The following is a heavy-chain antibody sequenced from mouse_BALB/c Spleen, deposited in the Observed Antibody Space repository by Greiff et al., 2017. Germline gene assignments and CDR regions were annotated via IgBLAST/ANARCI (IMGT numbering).Heavy chain of an antibody. J-gene: IGHJ2*01. Sequence: QVQLQQSGPELVKPGASVKISCKASGYAFSSSWMNWVKQRPGQGLEWIGRIYPGDGDTNYNGKFKGKATLTADKSSSTAYMQLSSLTSVDSAVYFCAREGDYLYYFDYWGQGTTLTVSS. V-gene: IGHV1-82*01. CDR1: GYAFSSSW. CDR2: IYPGDGDT. D-gene: IGHD2-4*01. CDR3: AREGDYLYYFDY.